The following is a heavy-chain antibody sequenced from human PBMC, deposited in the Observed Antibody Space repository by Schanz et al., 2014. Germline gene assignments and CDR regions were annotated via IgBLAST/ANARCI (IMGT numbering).Heavy chain of an antibody. CDR3: AKGMGYCSGGTCYDYYYYGLDV. D-gene: IGHD2-15*01. Sequence: QVQLQESGPGLVKPSETLSLTCTVSGGSIRSYFWSWIRQPPGKGLEWIGYIYYSGSSDYNPSLKSRVSISVDTSKSQFSLKLSSVTAADTAVFYCAKGMGYCSGGTCYDYYYYGLDVWGQGTTXTVSS. V-gene: IGHV4-59*01. J-gene: IGHJ6*02. CDR2: IYYSGSS. CDR1: GGSIRSYF.